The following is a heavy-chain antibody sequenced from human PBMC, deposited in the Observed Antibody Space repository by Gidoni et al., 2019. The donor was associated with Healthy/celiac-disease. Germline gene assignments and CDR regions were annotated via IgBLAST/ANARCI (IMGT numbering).Heavy chain of an antibody. CDR3: ARGRGYCSSTSCYGYMEV. CDR1: GYTFTSYD. Sequence: KASGYTFTSYDINWVRQATGQGLEWMGWMNPNSGNTGYAQKFQGRVTMTRNTSISTAYMELSSLRSEDTAVYYCARGRGYCSSTSCYGYMEVWGKGTTVTVSS. V-gene: IGHV1-8*01. J-gene: IGHJ6*03. D-gene: IGHD2-2*01. CDR2: MNPNSGNT.